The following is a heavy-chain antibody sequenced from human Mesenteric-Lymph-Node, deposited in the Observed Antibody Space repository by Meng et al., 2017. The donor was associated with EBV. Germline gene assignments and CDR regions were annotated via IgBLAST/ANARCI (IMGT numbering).Heavy chain of an antibody. V-gene: IGHV1-18*01. CDR3: ARVVYREFDP. CDR2: ISAYNGNT. CDR1: GYPFSNFG. Sequence: QVQLVQSGAEVKEPGASVKLSCRASGYPFSNFGISWVRQAPGQGLQWMGWISAYNGNTDYGRNLQGRVSLTTDTSTSTAYMELKNLRSDDTAVYYCARVVYREFDPWGQGTLVTVSS. J-gene: IGHJ5*02. D-gene: IGHD5/OR15-5a*01.